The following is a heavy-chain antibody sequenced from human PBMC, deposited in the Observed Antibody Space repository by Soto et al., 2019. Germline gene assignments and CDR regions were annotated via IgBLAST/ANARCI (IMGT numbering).Heavy chain of an antibody. Sequence: SETLSLTCTVSGGSISSGGYYWSWIRQHPGKGLEWIGYIYYSGSTYYNPSLKSRVTISVDTSKNQFSLKLSSVTAADTAVYYCARRAARRYYFDYWGQGTLVTVSS. CDR2: IYYSGST. CDR1: GGSISSGGYY. D-gene: IGHD6-6*01. J-gene: IGHJ4*02. CDR3: ARRAARRYYFDY. V-gene: IGHV4-31*03.